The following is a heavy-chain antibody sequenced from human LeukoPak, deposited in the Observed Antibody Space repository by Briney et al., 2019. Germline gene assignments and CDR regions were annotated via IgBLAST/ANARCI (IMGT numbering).Heavy chain of an antibody. CDR3: AGVKVAGTRSFDY. Sequence: PGRSLRLSCAASGFTFSSYDIHWVRQAPGKGLVWVGRINDVGSDSTYVDSVKGRFTISRDNAKNTLYLQMNNLRAEDTAVYYCAGVKVAGTRSFDYWGQGTLATVSS. V-gene: IGHV3-74*01. CDR1: GFTFSSYD. CDR2: INDVGSDS. J-gene: IGHJ4*02. D-gene: IGHD6-19*01.